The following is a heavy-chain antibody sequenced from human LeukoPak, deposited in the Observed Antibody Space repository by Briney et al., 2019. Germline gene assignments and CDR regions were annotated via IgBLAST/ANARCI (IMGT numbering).Heavy chain of an antibody. Sequence: GGSLRLSCAASGFTFSSYWMSWVRQAPGKGLEWVANIKQDGSKKYYVDSVKGRFTISRDNAKNSLYLQMNSLRAEDTAVYYCARGAPAAAGTYYYYMDVWGKGTTVTVSS. CDR2: IKQDGSKK. CDR3: ARGAPAAAGTYYYYMDV. CDR1: GFTFSSYW. V-gene: IGHV3-7*04. J-gene: IGHJ6*03. D-gene: IGHD6-13*01.